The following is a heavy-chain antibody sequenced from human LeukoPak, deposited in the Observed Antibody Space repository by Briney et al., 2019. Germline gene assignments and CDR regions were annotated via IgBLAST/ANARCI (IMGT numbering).Heavy chain of an antibody. Sequence: SQTLSLTCNVSGGSISSGDYYWSWIRQPPGKGLEWIGYIYYSGSTYYNPSLKSRVTISVDTSKNQFSLKLSSVTAADTAVYYCARVRIRYFDWLFPRLYYFDYWGQGTLVTVSS. CDR3: ARVRIRYFDWLFPRLYYFDY. CDR1: GGSISSGDYY. CDR2: IYYSGST. V-gene: IGHV4-30-4*01. D-gene: IGHD3-9*01. J-gene: IGHJ4*02.